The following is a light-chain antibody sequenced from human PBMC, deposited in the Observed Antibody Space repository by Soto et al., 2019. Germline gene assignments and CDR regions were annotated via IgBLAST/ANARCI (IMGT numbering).Light chain of an antibody. Sequence: QSVLTQPPSVSAAPGQKVTISCSGSSSDIGNNLVSRYQQFPGSAPRLLIYDDFKRPSGIPDRFSGSKSGTSATLGITGLQTGDEADYYCLTRDKSMTAYVFGNGTKVTVL. CDR2: DDF. CDR3: LTRDKSMTAYV. CDR1: SSDIGNNL. V-gene: IGLV1-51*01. J-gene: IGLJ1*01.